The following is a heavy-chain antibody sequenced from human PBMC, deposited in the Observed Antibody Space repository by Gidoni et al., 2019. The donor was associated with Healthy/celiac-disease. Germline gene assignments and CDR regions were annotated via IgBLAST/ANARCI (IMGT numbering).Heavy chain of an antibody. CDR2: ISYDGSNK. D-gene: IGHD3-9*01. Sequence: QVQLVESGGGVVQPGRSLRLSCAASGFTFSSYALHWVRQAPGKGLEWVAVISYDGSNKYYADSVKGRFTISRDNSKNTLYLQMNSLRAEDTAVYYCARDTGKYYDILTGEYGMDVWGQGTTVTVSS. J-gene: IGHJ6*02. V-gene: IGHV3-30-3*01. CDR1: GFTFSSYA. CDR3: ARDTGKYYDILTGEYGMDV.